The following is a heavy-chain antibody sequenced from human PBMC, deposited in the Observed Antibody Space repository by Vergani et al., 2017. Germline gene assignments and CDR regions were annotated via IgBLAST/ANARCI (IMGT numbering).Heavy chain of an antibody. CDR1: GGSISSYY. Sequence: QVQLQESGPGLVKPSETLSLTCTVSGGSISSYYWSWIRQPPGKGLEWIGYIYYSGSTNYNPSLKSLVTISVDTSKNQFSLKLSSVTAADTAVYYCARHVGAAANWYFDLWGRGTLVTVSS. J-gene: IGHJ2*01. V-gene: IGHV4-59*08. D-gene: IGHD6-13*01. CDR3: ARHVGAAANWYFDL. CDR2: IYYSGST.